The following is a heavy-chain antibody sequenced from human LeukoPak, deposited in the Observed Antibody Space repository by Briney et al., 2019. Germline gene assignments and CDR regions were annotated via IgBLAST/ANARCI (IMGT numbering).Heavy chain of an antibody. V-gene: IGHV4-34*01. CDR1: GGSFSGYY. CDR2: INHSGST. Sequence: SETLSLTCAVYGGSFSGYYWSWIRQPPGKGLEWIGEINHSGSTNYSASLKSRVPISVDTSKNQVSLKLSSVPDADTAVYYCARADPSTTAPQDYGGQGTLVTVSS. J-gene: IGHJ4*02. D-gene: IGHD2/OR15-2a*01. CDR3: ARADPSTTAPQDY.